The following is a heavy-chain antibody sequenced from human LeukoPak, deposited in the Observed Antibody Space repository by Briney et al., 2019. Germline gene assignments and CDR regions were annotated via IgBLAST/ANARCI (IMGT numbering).Heavy chain of an antibody. D-gene: IGHD3-10*01. Sequence: SETLSLTCAVYGGSFSGYYWSWIRQPPGKGLEWIGEINHSGSTNYNPSLKSRVTISVDTSKNQFSLKLSSVTAADTAVYYCARSPRRPHFYSSGSYYYYFDYWGQGTLVTVSS. CDR1: GGSFSGYY. V-gene: IGHV4-34*01. CDR3: ARSPRRPHFYSSGSYYYYFDY. J-gene: IGHJ4*02. CDR2: INHSGST.